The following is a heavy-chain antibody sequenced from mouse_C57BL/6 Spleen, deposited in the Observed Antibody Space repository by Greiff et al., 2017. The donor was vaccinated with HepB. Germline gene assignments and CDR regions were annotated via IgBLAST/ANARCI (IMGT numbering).Heavy chain of an antibody. J-gene: IGHJ1*03. D-gene: IGHD1-1*01. CDR1: GYTFTSYW. Sequence: QVQLQQPGAELVKPGASVKLSCKASGYTFTSYWMHWVKQRPGQGLEWIGMIHPNSGSTNYNEKFKSKATLTVDKSSSTAYMQLSSLTSEDSAVYYCARGVTTVVGWYFDVWGTGTTVTVSS. V-gene: IGHV1-64*01. CDR3: ARGVTTVVGWYFDV. CDR2: IHPNSGST.